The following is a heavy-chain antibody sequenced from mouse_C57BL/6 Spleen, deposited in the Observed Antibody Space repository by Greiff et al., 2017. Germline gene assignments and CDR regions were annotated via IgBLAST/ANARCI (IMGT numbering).Heavy chain of an antibody. CDR1: GYTFTSYW. Sequence: QVQLQQPGAELVRPGSSVKLSCKASGYTFTSYWMHWVKQRPIQGLEWIGNIDPSDSETHYNQKFKDKATLTVDKSSSTAYMQLSSLTSEDSAVYYCARYYDYEERDYWGEGTSVTVSA. CDR3: ARYYDYEERDY. CDR2: IDPSDSET. V-gene: IGHV1-52*01. D-gene: IGHD2-4*01. J-gene: IGHJ4*01.